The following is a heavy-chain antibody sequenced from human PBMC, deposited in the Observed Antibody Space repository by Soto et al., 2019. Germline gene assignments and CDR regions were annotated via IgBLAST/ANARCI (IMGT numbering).Heavy chain of an antibody. D-gene: IGHD6-13*01. CDR3: ASQPDHSIAAAGTSFYYFDY. CDR2: INHSGST. V-gene: IGHV4-34*01. J-gene: IGHJ4*02. CDR1: GGSFSGYY. Sequence: QVQLQQWGAGLLKPSETLSLTCAVYGGSFSGYYWSWIRQPPGKGLEWIGEINHSGSTNYNPSLKSRVTISVDTSKNQFSLKLSSVTAADTAVYYCASQPDHSIAAAGTSFYYFDYWGQGTLVTVSS.